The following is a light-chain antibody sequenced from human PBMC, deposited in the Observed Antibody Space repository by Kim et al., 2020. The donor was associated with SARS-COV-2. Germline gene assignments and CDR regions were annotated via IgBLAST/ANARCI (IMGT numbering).Light chain of an antibody. CDR1: QSISSW. Sequence: SVGDRVTSTCLASQSISSWLTWYQQKPAKAPKLLFYEASSLESWVPSRFSCSVSGTEFTLTFRSLQPDDFASYYCQQYNSYSPWTFGQGPKVGIK. V-gene: IGKV1-5*03. CDR2: EAS. CDR3: QQYNSYSPWT. J-gene: IGKJ1*01.